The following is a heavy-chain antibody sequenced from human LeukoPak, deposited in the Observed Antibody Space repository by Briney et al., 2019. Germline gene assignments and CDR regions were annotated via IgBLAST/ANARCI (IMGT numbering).Heavy chain of an antibody. CDR2: IRSDGSSK. D-gene: IGHD4-11*01. J-gene: IGHJ4*02. V-gene: IGHV3-30*02. Sequence: QPGGSLRLSCAASGFTFSDFGMHWVRQAPGKGLEWVALIRSDGSSKYYADSVKGRFTISRDNSKNTLYLQMNSLRVEDKAVYYCAKDRDDYGNDCWGQGILVTVST. CDR1: GFTFSDFG. CDR3: AKDRDDYGNDC.